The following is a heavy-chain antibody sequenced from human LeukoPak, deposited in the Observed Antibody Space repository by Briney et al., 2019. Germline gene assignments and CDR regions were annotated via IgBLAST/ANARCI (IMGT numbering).Heavy chain of an antibody. D-gene: IGHD6-19*01. V-gene: IGHV4-59*08. CDR2: IYYSGST. CDR1: GGPFSDYY. J-gene: IGHJ5*02. Sequence: SETLSLTCGVYGGPFSDYYWSWIRQPPGKGLEWIGYIYYSGSTNYNPSLKSRVTMSVDTSKNQFSLKLSSVTAADTAVYYCARNAAVATSRSWFDPWGQGTLVTVPS. CDR3: ARNAAVATSRSWFDP.